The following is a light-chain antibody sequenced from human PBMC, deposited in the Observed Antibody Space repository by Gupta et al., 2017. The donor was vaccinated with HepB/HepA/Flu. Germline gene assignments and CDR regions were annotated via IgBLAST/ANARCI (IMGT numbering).Light chain of an antibody. CDR2: DVS. J-gene: IGLJ2*01. CDR1: RGDVGGYNY. CDR3: SSDTSSDTQV. Sequence: SALTQPASVSGSPGQSITISCTGIRGDVGGYNYVSWYQQHPRKAPKLIIYDVSSRPSGVASRFSGSKSGNTASLTISGLEEEDEADYFCSSDTSSDTQVFGGGTKLTVL. V-gene: IGLV2-14*01.